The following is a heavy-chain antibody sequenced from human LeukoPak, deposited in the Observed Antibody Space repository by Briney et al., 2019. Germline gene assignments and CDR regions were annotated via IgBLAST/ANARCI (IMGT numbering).Heavy chain of an antibody. CDR3: ARDPGYYDSQGGDAFDI. CDR1: GGSISSYY. Sequence: PSETLSLTCTVSGGSISSYYWSWIRQPPGKGLEWIGYIYYSGSTNYNPSLKSRVTISVDTPKNQFSLKLSSVTAADTAVYYCARDPGYYDSQGGDAFDIWGQGTMVTVSS. J-gene: IGHJ3*02. D-gene: IGHD3-22*01. CDR2: IYYSGST. V-gene: IGHV4-59*01.